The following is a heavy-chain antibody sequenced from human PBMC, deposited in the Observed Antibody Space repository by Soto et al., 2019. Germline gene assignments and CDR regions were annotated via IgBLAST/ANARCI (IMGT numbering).Heavy chain of an antibody. V-gene: IGHV4-31*03. CDR1: GGSISSGGYY. CDR2: IYYSGST. J-gene: IGHJ4*02. Sequence: SETLSLTCTVSGGSISSGGYYWSWIRQHPGKGLEWIGYIYYSGSTYCNPSLKSRVTISVDTSKNQFSLKLSSVTAADTAVYYCARESRTAMATGPDYWGQGTLVTVSS. CDR3: ARESRTAMATGPDY. D-gene: IGHD5-18*01.